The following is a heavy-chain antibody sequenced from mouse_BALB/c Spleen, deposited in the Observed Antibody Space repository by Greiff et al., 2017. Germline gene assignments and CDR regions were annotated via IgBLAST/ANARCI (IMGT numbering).Heavy chain of an antibody. V-gene: IGHV1S81*02. D-gene: IGHD1-1*01. CDR3: ARTYYDEGDYAMDY. J-gene: IGHJ4*01. CDR1: GYTFTSYW. CDR2: INPSNGRT. Sequence: QVQLQQPGAELVKPGASVKLSCKASGYTFTSYWMHWVKQRPGQGLEWIGEINPSNGRTNYNEKFKSKATLTVDKSSSTAYMQLSSLTSEDSAVYYCARTYYDEGDYAMDYWGQGTSVTVSS.